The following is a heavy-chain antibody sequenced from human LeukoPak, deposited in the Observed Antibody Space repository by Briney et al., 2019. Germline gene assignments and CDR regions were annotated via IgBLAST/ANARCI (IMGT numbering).Heavy chain of an antibody. CDR1: GFTFSSYA. V-gene: IGHV4-34*01. D-gene: IGHD5-18*01. CDR2: INHSGST. CDR3: ARRGYSYH. Sequence: GSLRLSCAASGFTFSSYAMSWVRQAPGKGLEWIGEINHSGSTNYNPSLKSRVTISVDTSKNQFSLKLSSVTAADTAVYYCARRGYSYHWGQGTLVTVSS. J-gene: IGHJ5*02.